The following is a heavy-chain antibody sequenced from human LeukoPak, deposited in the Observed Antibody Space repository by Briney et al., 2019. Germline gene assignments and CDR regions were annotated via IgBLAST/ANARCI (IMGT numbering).Heavy chain of an antibody. J-gene: IGHJ6*02. CDR2: INPDSGGT. Sequence: ASVKVSCKASGYTFTGHYMHWVRQAPGQGLEWMGRINPDSGGTSYAQNFQDRVTMSRDTASSTAYMELSRLRSDDTAVYYCARFEYSYGSGRHKPFYYYGMDVWGQGTTVTVS. CDR1: GYTFTGHY. CDR3: ARFEYSYGSGRHKPFYYYGMDV. V-gene: IGHV1-2*06. D-gene: IGHD3-10*01.